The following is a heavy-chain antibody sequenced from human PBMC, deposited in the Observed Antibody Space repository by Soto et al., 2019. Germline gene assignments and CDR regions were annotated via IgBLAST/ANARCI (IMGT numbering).Heavy chain of an antibody. CDR1: GYTFTNYG. V-gene: IGHV1-18*04. J-gene: IGHJ5*02. D-gene: IGHD5-12*01. CDR2: ISAYNGNT. Sequence: ASVKVSCKASGYTFTNYGISWVRQAPGQGLEWMGWISAYNGNTDYAQKFQGRVTMATDTSTSTAYMDLESLTSDDTAVYFCARQRLGTSGYSILREYNWLDPWGQGTLATVSS. CDR3: ARQRLGTSGYSILREYNWLDP.